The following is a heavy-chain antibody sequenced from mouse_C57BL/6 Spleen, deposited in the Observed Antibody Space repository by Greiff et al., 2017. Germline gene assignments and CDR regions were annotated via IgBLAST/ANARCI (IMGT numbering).Heavy chain of an antibody. V-gene: IGHV1-18*01. D-gene: IGHD1-1*01. Sequence: VQLKQSGPELVKPGASVKIPCKASGYTFTDYNMDWVKQSHGKSLEWIGDINPNNGGTIYNQKFKGKATLTVEKSSSTAYMELRSLTSEDTAVYYCARGYYGRWYFDVWGTGTTVTVSS. J-gene: IGHJ1*03. CDR3: ARGYYGRWYFDV. CDR1: GYTFTDYN. CDR2: INPNNGGT.